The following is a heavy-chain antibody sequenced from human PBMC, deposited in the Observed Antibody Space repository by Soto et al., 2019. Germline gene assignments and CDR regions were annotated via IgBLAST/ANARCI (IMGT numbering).Heavy chain of an antibody. Sequence: EVQLVESGGGVVRPGGSLRLSCAASGFTFDDYGMSWVRQAPGKGLEWVSGINWNGGSTGYADSVKGRFTISRDNAKNSMYLQMNSLRAEDTALYYCVRDVPSGSSAFSNYWGQGTLVTVSS. J-gene: IGHJ4*02. CDR3: VRDVPSGSSAFSNY. D-gene: IGHD1-26*01. V-gene: IGHV3-20*04. CDR2: INWNGGST. CDR1: GFTFDDYG.